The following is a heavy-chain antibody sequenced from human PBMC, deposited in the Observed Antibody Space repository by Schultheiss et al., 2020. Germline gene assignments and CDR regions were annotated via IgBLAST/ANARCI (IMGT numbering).Heavy chain of an antibody. CDR1: GGSFSGYY. V-gene: IGHV4-34*01. D-gene: IGHD4-11*01. J-gene: IGHJ4*02. CDR3: ARGSWTTVTTSGRGGFDY. CDR2: INHSGST. Sequence: SQTLSLTCAVYGGSFSGYYWSWIRQPPGKGLEWIGEINHSGSTNYNPSLKSRVTISVDTSKNQFSLKLSSVTAADTAVYYCARGSWTTVTTSGRGGFDYWGQGTLVNVSA.